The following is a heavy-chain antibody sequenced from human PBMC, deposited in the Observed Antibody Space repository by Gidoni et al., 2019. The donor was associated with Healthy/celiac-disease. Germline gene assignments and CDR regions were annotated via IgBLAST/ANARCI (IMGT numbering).Heavy chain of an antibody. D-gene: IGHD2-15*01. Sequence: EVPLVESGGGVVKPGWSLRIYCAASGFPFSNAWWGWVRQAPGKGLGWVGRIKSKTECGTTDYAAPVKGRFTISRDDSKNTLYLQMNSLKTEYTAVFYCTTLLHCSGGSCYSDWGQGTLVTVSS. CDR2: IKSKTECGTT. CDR3: TTLLHCSGGSCYSD. J-gene: IGHJ4*02. CDR1: GFPFSNAW. V-gene: IGHV3-15*01.